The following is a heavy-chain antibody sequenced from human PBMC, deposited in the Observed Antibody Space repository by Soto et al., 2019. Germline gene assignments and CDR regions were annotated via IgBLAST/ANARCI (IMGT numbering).Heavy chain of an antibody. Sequence: ASVKVSCKASGYTFTSYGISWVRQAPVQGLEWMGWLSAYNGNTNYAQKLEGRVTMTTEPSTSTAYMELRSLRSDDTAVYYCARVYLRYFDYWGQGTLVTVSS. CDR1: GYTFTSYG. V-gene: IGHV1-18*04. CDR3: ARVYLRYFDY. J-gene: IGHJ4*02. CDR2: LSAYNGNT.